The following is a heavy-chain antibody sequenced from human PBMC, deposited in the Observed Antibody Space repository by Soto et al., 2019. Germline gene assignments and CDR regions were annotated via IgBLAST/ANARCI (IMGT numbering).Heavy chain of an antibody. Sequence: EVQLVESGGGLVQPGGSLRLSCAASGFTFSDYSINWVRQAPGKGLEWVSYISSTAGTTYSADSVKGRFTISRDNAKNSLYLQMNCLRAEDTAVYYCARRIATPRIGAFDVWGQGTMVTVS. CDR2: ISSTAGTT. CDR1: GFTFSDYS. D-gene: IGHD6-13*01. CDR3: ARRIATPRIGAFDV. V-gene: IGHV3-48*01. J-gene: IGHJ3*01.